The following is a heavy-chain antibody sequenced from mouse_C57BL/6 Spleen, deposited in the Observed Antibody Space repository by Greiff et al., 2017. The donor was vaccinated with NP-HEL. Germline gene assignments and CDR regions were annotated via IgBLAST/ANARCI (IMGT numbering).Heavy chain of an antibody. J-gene: IGHJ1*03. V-gene: IGHV1-52*01. D-gene: IGHD1-1*01. CDR1: GYTFTSYW. CDR3: ARSDFYYGSSYVNFDV. CDR2: IDPSDSET. Sequence: QVQLQQPGAELVRPGSSVKLSCKASGYTFTSYWMHWVKQRPIQGLEWIGNIDPSDSETHYNQKFKDKATLTVDKSSSTAYMQLSSLTSEDSAVYYCARSDFYYGSSYVNFDVWGTGTTVTVSS.